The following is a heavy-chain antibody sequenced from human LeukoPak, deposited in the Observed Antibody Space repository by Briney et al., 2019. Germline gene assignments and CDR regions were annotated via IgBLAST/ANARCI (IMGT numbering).Heavy chain of an antibody. CDR2: INPNSGGT. Sequence: ASVKVSCKASGYTFTSYYMHWVRQAPGQGLEWMGRINPNSGGTNYAQKFQGRVTMTRDTSISTAYMELSRLRSDDTAVYYCARVPYYYDSSGYFRPHYYYGMDVWGQGTTVTVSS. J-gene: IGHJ6*02. CDR1: GYTFTSYY. V-gene: IGHV1-2*06. D-gene: IGHD3-22*01. CDR3: ARVPYYYDSSGYFRPHYYYGMDV.